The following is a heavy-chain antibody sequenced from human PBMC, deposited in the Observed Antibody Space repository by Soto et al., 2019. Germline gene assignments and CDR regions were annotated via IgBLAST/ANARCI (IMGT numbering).Heavy chain of an antibody. CDR2: ICCRVGST. Sequence: PXGSMSLSFSASSFSVSSYAKRWVRQAPGKGLEWVPPICCRVGSTYYADSVKGRFTISRDNSKNMLYLQMNSLRAEDTAIYYRARDPTLSGATTPYFDYWGQGTLVTVSS. J-gene: IGHJ4*02. D-gene: IGHD1-26*01. CDR1: SFSVSSYA. V-gene: IGHV3-23*01. CDR3: ARDPTLSGATTPYFDY.